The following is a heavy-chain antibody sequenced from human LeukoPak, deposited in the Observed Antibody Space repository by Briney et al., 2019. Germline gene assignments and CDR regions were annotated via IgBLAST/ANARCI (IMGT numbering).Heavy chain of an antibody. Sequence: GESLKISCKGSGYSFTSYWICWVRQMPGKGLEWMWIIYPGNSDTRYSPSFQGQVPISADKSISTAYLQWSSLKASDTAMYYCARLVGVTIFGVVIHSPYYMDVWGKGTTVTVSS. V-gene: IGHV5-51*01. J-gene: IGHJ6*03. CDR1: GYSFTSYW. CDR3: ARLVGVTIFGVVIHSPYYMDV. D-gene: IGHD3-3*01. CDR2: IYPGNSDT.